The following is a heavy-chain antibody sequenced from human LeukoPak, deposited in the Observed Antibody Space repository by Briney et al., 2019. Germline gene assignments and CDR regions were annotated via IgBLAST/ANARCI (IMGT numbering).Heavy chain of an antibody. Sequence: PSETLSLTCIVSGGSFSTSAYYWGWVRQPPGEGLQWIGGIYHSGNTYYNSSLRSRVTISIDTSTSQFSLKLSSVTAADTAVYYCARAQYSSGWYFDYWGQGTLVTVSS. CDR1: GGSFSTSAYY. CDR3: ARAQYSSGWYFDY. V-gene: IGHV4-39*07. CDR2: IYHSGNT. D-gene: IGHD6-19*01. J-gene: IGHJ4*02.